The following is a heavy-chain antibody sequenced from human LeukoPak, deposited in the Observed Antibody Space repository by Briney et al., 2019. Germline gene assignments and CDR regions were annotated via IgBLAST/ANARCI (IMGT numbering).Heavy chain of an antibody. CDR2: IYYSGST. Sequence: PSETLSLTCTVSGGSISSSSYYWGWIRQPPGKGLEWIGSIYYSGSTYYNPSLKSRVTISVDTSKNQFSLKLSSVTAADTAVYYCATQDADRFFHPTDWFDPWGQGTLVTVSS. CDR3: ATQDADRFFHPTDWFDP. V-gene: IGHV4-39*01. D-gene: IGHD3-3*01. J-gene: IGHJ5*02. CDR1: GGSISSSSYY.